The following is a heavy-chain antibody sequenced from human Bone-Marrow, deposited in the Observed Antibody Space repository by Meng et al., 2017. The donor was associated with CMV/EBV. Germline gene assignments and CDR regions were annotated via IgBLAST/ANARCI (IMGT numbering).Heavy chain of an antibody. D-gene: IGHD3-3*01. CDR2: VSGTGRNT. CDR1: GFTFSSYA. CDR3: ARESGELPARSGYYLYP. V-gene: IGHV3-23*01. J-gene: IGHJ5*02. Sequence: GESLKISCAASGFTFSSYAMTWVRQAPGKGLQWVSTVSGTGRNTYYADSVKGRFTVSRDNSKNSLYLQMNSLRAEDTAVYYCARESGELPARSGYYLYPWGQGPLVTVSS.